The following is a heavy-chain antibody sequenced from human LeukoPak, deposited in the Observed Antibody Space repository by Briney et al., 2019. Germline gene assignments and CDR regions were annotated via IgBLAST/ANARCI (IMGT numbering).Heavy chain of an antibody. CDR2: IYTSGST. J-gene: IGHJ5*02. V-gene: IGHV4-4*07. Sequence: PSETLSLTCSVSGGSISAYHWAWIRQPAGKGLEWIGRIYTSGSTDYNPSLKRRVTISVDTSKDQFSLKLASLTAADTAVYYCARGGANYMNYGWFDPWGQGTLVTVSS. CDR3: ARGGANYMNYGWFDP. D-gene: IGHD1-7*01. CDR1: GGSISAYH.